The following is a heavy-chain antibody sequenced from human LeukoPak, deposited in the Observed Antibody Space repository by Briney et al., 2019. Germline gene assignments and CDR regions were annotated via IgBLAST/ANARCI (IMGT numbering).Heavy chain of an antibody. CDR1: GFTFSSYS. Sequence: GGSLRLSCAASGFTFSSYSMNWVRQAPGKGLEWVSSISSSSSYIYYADSVKGRFTISRDNAKNSLYLKMNSLRAEDTAVYYCASILSSSWYLAYFDYWGQGTLVTVSS. CDR3: ASILSSSWYLAYFDY. J-gene: IGHJ4*02. V-gene: IGHV3-21*01. D-gene: IGHD6-13*01. CDR2: ISSSSSYI.